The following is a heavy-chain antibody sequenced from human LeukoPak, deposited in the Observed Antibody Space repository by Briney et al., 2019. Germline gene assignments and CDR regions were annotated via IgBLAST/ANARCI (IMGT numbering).Heavy chain of an antibody. J-gene: IGHJ4*02. Sequence: SGPTLVNPTHTLTLTCTFSGISLTTIGMCVSWIRQPPGKALEWLALIDWDDDKYYSTSLKTRLTISKDTSKNQVVLIMTNMDPADTGTYYCARMLGNITLSGYFDYWGQGSLVTVSS. D-gene: IGHD7-27*01. CDR1: GISLTTIGMC. CDR2: IDWDDDK. CDR3: ARMLGNITLSGYFDY. V-gene: IGHV2-70*01.